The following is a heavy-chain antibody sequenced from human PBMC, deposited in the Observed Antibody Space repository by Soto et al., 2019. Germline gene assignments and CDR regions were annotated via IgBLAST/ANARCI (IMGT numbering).Heavy chain of an antibody. CDR3: ARSLLRSSGWYDY. J-gene: IGHJ4*02. CDR2: INPNSGGT. V-gene: IGHV1-2*04. Sequence: ASVKVTCKTARSNFNKYDFNWVLQAPGQGLEWMGWINPNSGGTNYAQKFQGWVTMTRDTSISTAYMELSRLRSDDTAVYYCARSLLRSSGWYDYWGQGTLVTVSS. D-gene: IGHD6-19*01. CDR1: RSNFNKYD.